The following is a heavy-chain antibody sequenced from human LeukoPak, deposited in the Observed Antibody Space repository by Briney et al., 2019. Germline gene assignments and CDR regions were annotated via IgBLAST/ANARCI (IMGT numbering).Heavy chain of an antibody. V-gene: IGHV4-59*08. CDR1: GGSISIYY. J-gene: IGHJ6*02. CDR2: IYYSGST. D-gene: IGHD3-10*01. CDR3: ARHYYAVDV. Sequence: SETLSLTCTVSGGSISIYYWSWIRQPPGKGLEWIGYIYYSGSTNYNPSLKSRVTISVDTSKNQFSLKLSSVTAADTAVYYCARHYYAVDVWGQGTTVTVSS.